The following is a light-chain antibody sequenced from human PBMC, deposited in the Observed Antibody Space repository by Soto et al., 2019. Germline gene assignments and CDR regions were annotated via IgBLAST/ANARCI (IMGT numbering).Light chain of an antibody. CDR1: QDINTY. Sequence: DIQLTQSPSFLSASVGDRVTITCRASQDINTYLAWYQQKPGKAPKLLIFAASTLQNGVPPRFSGSGSGTEFTVTINRLQPEDFAAYYCQQRKRSPITFGQGTRLEIK. CDR3: QQRKRSPIT. CDR2: AAS. V-gene: IGKV1-9*01. J-gene: IGKJ5*01.